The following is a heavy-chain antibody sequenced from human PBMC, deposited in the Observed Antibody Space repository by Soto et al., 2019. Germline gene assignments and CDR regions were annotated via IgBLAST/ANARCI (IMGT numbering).Heavy chain of an antibody. CDR2: ISGSGGST. Sequence: GGSLRLSCAASGFTFSSYAMSWVRQAPGKGLEWVSAISGSGGSTYYADSVKGRFTISRDNSKNTLYLQMNSLRAEDTAVYYCAKDRSSLWLPKTPNYYYGMDVWGQGTTVTVSS. CDR1: GFTFSSYA. CDR3: AKDRSSLWLPKTPNYYYGMDV. J-gene: IGHJ6*02. D-gene: IGHD5-18*01. V-gene: IGHV3-23*01.